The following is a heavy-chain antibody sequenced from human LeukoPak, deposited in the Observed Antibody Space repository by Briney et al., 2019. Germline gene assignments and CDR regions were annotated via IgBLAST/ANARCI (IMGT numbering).Heavy chain of an antibody. J-gene: IGHJ4*02. Sequence: SETLSLTYTVSGGSTTSYYWNWIRQPPGKGLEWIGYIYYSGTTNYNPSLKSRATISVDTSKNQFSLKLSSVTAADTAVYYCARDLGHSPPALMAWAYWGQGTVVTVSS. CDR1: GGSTTSYY. D-gene: IGHD3-3*02. CDR3: ARDLGHSPPALMAWAY. V-gene: IGHV4-59*01. CDR2: IYYSGTT.